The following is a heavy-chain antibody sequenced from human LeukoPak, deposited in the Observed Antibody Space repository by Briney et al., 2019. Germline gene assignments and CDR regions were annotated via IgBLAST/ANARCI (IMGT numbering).Heavy chain of an antibody. CDR2: FYTGGST. V-gene: IGHV4-4*07. J-gene: IGHJ3*02. Sequence: SETLSLTCTVSGGSVTNYHWSWIRQPAGKGLEWIAHFYTGGSTTYNPSLIGRATISVDTSMNHFSLKLTSVTAADTAIYCATVEVGTGDVFDIWGQGTMVTVSS. CDR1: GGSVTNYH. D-gene: IGHD1-7*01. CDR3: ATVEVGTGDVFDI.